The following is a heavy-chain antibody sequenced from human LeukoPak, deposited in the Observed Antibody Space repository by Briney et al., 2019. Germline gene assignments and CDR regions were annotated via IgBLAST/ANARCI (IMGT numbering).Heavy chain of an antibody. V-gene: IGHV3-30*02. CDR1: GIAFNQYS. Sequence: GGSLRLSCTASGIAFNQYSMHWVRQAPGKGLEWVAFILSDGSTKYYEDSVKGRFSVSRDNSNKTLYLQMNSLSAEDTGMYYCATPPYGTDTYGSWFESWGQGTLVTVSS. J-gene: IGHJ5*01. CDR3: ATPPYGTDTYGSWFES. D-gene: IGHD3-10*01. CDR2: ILSDGSTK.